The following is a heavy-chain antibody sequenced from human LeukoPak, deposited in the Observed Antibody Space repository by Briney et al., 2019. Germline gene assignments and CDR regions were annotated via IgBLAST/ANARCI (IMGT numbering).Heavy chain of an antibody. Sequence: GGSLRLSCAASGFTFRNYVIHWVRQAPGKGLEWVAVTSSDLNVKLYADSVKGRFTISRDNSRSTLYLQMSSLRPEDTAIYYCAREGYYGSGSPPSLYFDYWGQGTLVAVSS. CDR3: AREGYYGSGSPPSLYFDY. D-gene: IGHD3-10*01. CDR1: GFTFRNYV. CDR2: TSSDLNVK. J-gene: IGHJ4*02. V-gene: IGHV3-30-3*01.